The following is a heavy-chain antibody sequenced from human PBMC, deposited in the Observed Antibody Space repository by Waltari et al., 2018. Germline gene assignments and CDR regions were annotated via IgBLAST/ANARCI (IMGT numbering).Heavy chain of an antibody. J-gene: IGHJ3*02. CDR3: ARERTRGDNWDYDKAFDI. CDR2: INPISGTA. V-gene: IGHV1-69*01. D-gene: IGHD1-7*01. CDR1: GGTFSSYA. Sequence: QVQLVQSGAEVKKPGSSVKVSCKASGGTFSSYAISCVRQAPGQGLEWMGGINPISGTANAALTCQGRVMITADESTCPGGMVLRSLRSADPAVYSCARERTRGDNWDYDKAFDIWGQGTMVTVSS.